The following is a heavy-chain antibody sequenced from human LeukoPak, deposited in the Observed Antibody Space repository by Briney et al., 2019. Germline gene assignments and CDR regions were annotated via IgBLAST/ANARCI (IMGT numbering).Heavy chain of an antibody. D-gene: IGHD3-22*01. CDR3: ARGEAFYDSSGSPDY. CDR2: IYHSGRT. V-gene: IGHV4-30-2*01. CDR1: GGSISSGGNY. J-gene: IGHJ4*02. Sequence: SETLSLTCTVSGGSISSGGNYWSWIRQPPGEGLEWIGYIYHSGRTYYNPSLKSRVTISVDRSKNQFSLKLNSVTAADTAVYYCARGEAFYDSSGSPDYWGQGTLVTVSS.